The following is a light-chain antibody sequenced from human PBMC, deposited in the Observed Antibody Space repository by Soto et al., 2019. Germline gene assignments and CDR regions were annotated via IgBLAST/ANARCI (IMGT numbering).Light chain of an antibody. Sequence: QSVLTQPASVSGSPGQSITISCTGTSSDVGSYNLVSWYQQHPGKAPKLMIYEGSKRPSGVSNRFSGSKSGNTASLTIPGLQAEDEADYYCCSYAGSSTVVVGTGTKATVL. V-gene: IGLV2-23*03. CDR3: CSYAGSSTVV. CDR2: EGS. CDR1: SSDVGSYNL. J-gene: IGLJ1*01.